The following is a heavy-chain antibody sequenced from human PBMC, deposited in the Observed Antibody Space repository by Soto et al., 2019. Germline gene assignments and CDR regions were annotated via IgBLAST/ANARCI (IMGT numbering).Heavy chain of an antibody. CDR2: ISGYNGNR. D-gene: IGHD3-10*01. CDR1: GYTFTSYG. J-gene: IGHJ6*02. CDR3: ASANITMIRGVTYYYHGMDV. V-gene: IGHV1-18*04. Sequence: ASVKVSCKASGYTFTSYGVNWVRQAPGQGLEWMGWISGYNGNRNYAQKLQGRVTMTTDTSTSTAYMELRSLTSDDTAVYYCASANITMIRGVTYYYHGMDVWGQGTTVTVSS.